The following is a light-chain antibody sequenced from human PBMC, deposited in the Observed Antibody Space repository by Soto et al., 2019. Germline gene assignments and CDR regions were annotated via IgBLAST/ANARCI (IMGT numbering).Light chain of an antibody. CDR3: QQYYSPPLT. Sequence: DIVMTQSPDSLAVSLGERATINCKSSQSVLYNSNSKNYLAWYQQKVGQPPKLLIYWASTRESGVPDRFSGSGSGTDFTLTISSLQAEDVAVYYCQQYYSPPLTFGGRTKVDNK. CDR2: WAS. CDR1: QSVLYNSNSKNY. V-gene: IGKV4-1*01. J-gene: IGKJ4*01.